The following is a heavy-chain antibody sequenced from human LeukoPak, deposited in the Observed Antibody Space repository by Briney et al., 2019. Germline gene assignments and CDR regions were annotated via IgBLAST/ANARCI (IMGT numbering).Heavy chain of an antibody. CDR1: GFTLSDYY. CDR2: ISSSGSTI. J-gene: IGHJ6*03. Sequence: GGSLRLSCAASGFTLSDYYMSWIRQAPGKGLEWVSYISSSGSTIYYADSVKGRFTISRDNAKNSLYLQMNSLRAEDTAVYYCARDGLEQQLYLRYYYYYMDVWGKGTTVTVSS. CDR3: ARDGLEQQLYLRYYYYYMDV. D-gene: IGHD6-13*01. V-gene: IGHV3-11*01.